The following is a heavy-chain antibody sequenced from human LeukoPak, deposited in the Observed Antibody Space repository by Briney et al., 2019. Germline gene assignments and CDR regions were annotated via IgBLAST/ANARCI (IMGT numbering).Heavy chain of an antibody. D-gene: IGHD2-21*02. CDR2: ISYIGNT. Sequence: PSETLSLTCTVSGGSISRYFWSWIRQPPGKGLEWIGHISYIGNTNYNTSLKSRLTMSIDTSKKQFSLKLSAVTAADTAVYYCARCDPYYFDSWGQGTLVTVSS. CDR3: ARCDPYYFDS. CDR1: GGSISRYF. J-gene: IGHJ4*02. V-gene: IGHV4-59*08.